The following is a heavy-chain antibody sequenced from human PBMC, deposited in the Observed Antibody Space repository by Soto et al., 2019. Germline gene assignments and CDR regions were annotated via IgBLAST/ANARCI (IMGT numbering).Heavy chain of an antibody. CDR3: ARRAAAGIREGVRYYYYGMDV. D-gene: IGHD6-13*01. CDR2: IYPGDSDT. J-gene: IGHJ6*02. Sequence: PGESLKISCKGSGYSFTSYCIGWVRQMPVKGLEWMGIIYPGDSDTRYSPSFQGQVTISADKSISTAYLQWSSLKASDTAMYYCARRAAAGIREGVRYYYYGMDVWGQGTTVTV. CDR1: GYSFTSYC. V-gene: IGHV5-51*01.